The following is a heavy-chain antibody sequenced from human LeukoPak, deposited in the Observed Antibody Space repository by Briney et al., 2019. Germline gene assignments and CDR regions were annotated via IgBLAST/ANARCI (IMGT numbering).Heavy chain of an antibody. CDR3: ARNPNYYDSSGFSFFDY. CDR1: GYTFTGYY. D-gene: IGHD3-22*01. CDR2: INPNSGGT. J-gene: IGHJ4*02. Sequence: ASVKVSCKASGYTFTGYYMHWVRQAPGQGLEWMGWINPNSGGTNYAQKFQGRVTITADKSTSTAYMELSSLRSEDTAVYYCARNPNYYDSSGFSFFDYWGQGTLVTVSS. V-gene: IGHV1-2*02.